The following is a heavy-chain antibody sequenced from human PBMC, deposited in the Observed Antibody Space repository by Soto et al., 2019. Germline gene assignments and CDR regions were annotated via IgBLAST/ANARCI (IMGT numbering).Heavy chain of an antibody. Sequence: SETLSLTCFVSGASISSTYWWSWVRQTPGKRLEWIGQIHHTGTTSYNPSLKNRVTISLDKSNNQFSLRLTSMTAADTAVYYCATLPPRIVVVMTDLPTWGQGTLVTVSS. CDR3: ATLPPRIVVVMTDLPT. CDR2: IHHTGTT. D-gene: IGHD2-15*01. J-gene: IGHJ5*02. CDR1: GASISSTYW. V-gene: IGHV4-4*02.